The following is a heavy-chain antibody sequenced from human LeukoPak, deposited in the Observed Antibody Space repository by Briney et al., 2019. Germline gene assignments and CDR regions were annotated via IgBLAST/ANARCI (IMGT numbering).Heavy chain of an antibody. CDR3: ARVFRRRHDFSDYGRPYDAFDV. J-gene: IGHJ3*01. D-gene: IGHD4-17*01. CDR1: RGSYA. V-gene: IGHV1-69*06. CDR2: TMPLFGTT. Sequence: SVKVSCKAARGSYASSWVRQAPGQGLEWVGVTMPLFGTTNYAQNFEDRVTITADTSTNTVYMEVSSLRSEDTAIYYCARVFRRRHDFSDYGRPYDAFDVWGQGTLVTVSS.